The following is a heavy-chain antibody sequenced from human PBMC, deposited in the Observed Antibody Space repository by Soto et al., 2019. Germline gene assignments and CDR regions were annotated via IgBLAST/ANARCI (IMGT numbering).Heavy chain of an antibody. V-gene: IGHV4-38-2*01. CDR1: GFTFSDYY. J-gene: IGHJ5*02. CDR3: ARVGPWVPYYYDSSPYTFENWFDP. Sequence: PGGSLRLSCAASGFTFSDYYWGWLRQPPGKGLEWIGSIYHGGSTYYNPSLNSRVTLSIDMTNNHVSLILNSVTAADTAVYYCARVGPWVPYYYDSSPYTFENWFDPWGQGTLVTVSS. CDR2: IYHGGST. D-gene: IGHD3-22*01.